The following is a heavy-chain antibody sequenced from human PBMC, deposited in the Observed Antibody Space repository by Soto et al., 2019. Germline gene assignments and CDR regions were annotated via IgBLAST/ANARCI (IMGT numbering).Heavy chain of an antibody. CDR3: ARSVRGHDAFDI. D-gene: IGHD3-10*02. J-gene: IGHJ3*02. V-gene: IGHV1-2*02. CDR1: GYTFSDYY. Sequence: EASVKVSCKASGYTFSDYYMHWVRQAPGQGLEWIGWINPDSDGTNYAQKFQGRVTMTGDTSISTAYLELSRLRSDDTAIYYCARSVRGHDAFDIWGQGTMVTVSS. CDR2: INPDSDGT.